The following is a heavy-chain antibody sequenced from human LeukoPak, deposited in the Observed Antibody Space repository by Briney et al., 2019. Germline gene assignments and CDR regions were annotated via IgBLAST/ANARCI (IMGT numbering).Heavy chain of an antibody. J-gene: IGHJ3*02. CDR3: ARDTPLRAFDI. V-gene: IGHV4-4*07. CDR2: IYTSGST. CDR1: GGSISSYY. Sequence: PSETPSLTCTVSGGSISSYYWSWIRQPAGKGLEWIGRIYTSGSTNYNPSLKSRVTMSVGTSKNQFSLKLSSVTAADTAVYYCARDTPLRAFDIWGQGTMVTVSS.